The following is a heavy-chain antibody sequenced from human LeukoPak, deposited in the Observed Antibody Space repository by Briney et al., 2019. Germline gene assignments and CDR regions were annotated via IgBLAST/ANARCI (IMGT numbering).Heavy chain of an antibody. J-gene: IGHJ4*02. CDR2: MYNSGST. CDR1: GGSISSYY. V-gene: IGHV4-4*09. CDR3: ARSSGSYSPFHY. Sequence: SETLSLTCTVSGGSISSYYWSWIRQPPGKGLEGIGYMYNSGSTKYNRSLKSRVTISVDPSKNPFSLKLSSVTAADTAVYYCARSSGSYSPFHYWGQGTLVTVSS. D-gene: IGHD1-26*01.